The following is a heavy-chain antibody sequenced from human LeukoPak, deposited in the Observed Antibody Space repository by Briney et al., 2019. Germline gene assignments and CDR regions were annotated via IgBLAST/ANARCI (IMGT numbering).Heavy chain of an antibody. Sequence: LSLTCAVYGGSFSDFYMTWIRQAPGKGLEWVSYISYIGNTIYYADSVKGRFTISRDNAKNSLYLQMNSLRAEDTAVYYCARTYGGYSDYWGQGTLVTVSS. CDR3: ARTYGGYSDY. J-gene: IGHJ4*02. CDR2: ISYIGNTI. CDR1: GGSFSDFY. D-gene: IGHD2-21*02. V-gene: IGHV3-11*01.